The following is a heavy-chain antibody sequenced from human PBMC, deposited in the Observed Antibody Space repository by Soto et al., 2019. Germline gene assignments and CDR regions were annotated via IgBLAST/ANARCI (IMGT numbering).Heavy chain of an antibody. V-gene: IGHV3-23*01. CDR2: ISGSGGST. CDR3: AREVVPAAIAGRYSYGMHD. D-gene: IGHD2-2*01. CDR1: GFTFSSYA. J-gene: IGHJ6*02. Sequence: GGSLRLSCAASGFTFSSYAMNWVRQAPGKGLEWVSAISGSGGSTYYADSVKGRFTISRDYSKNTLYLQMNSLRAEDTTVYYCAREVVPAAIAGRYSYGMHDWGQGPTVTVSS.